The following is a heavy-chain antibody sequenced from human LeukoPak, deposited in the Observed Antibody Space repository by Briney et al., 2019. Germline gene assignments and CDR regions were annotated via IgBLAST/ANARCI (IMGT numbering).Heavy chain of an antibody. Sequence: GGSLRLSCAASGFTFSDHYMDWVRQAPGKGLEWVGRTRNKANSHNTEDAASVKGSFTNSRDDSRKALYLQMNGLKSEDPAVYYGARRGGEDWGQGTLVTVSS. V-gene: IGHV3-72*01. CDR2: TRNKANSHNT. CDR1: GFTFSDHY. CDR3: ARRGGED. J-gene: IGHJ4*02. D-gene: IGHD3-10*01.